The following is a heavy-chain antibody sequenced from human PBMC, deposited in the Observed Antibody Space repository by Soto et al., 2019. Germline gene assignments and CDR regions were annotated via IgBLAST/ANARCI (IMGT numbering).Heavy chain of an antibody. J-gene: IGHJ4*01. CDR2: VKSKADGGSG. Sequence: EVQLVESRGGLVKPGGSLRLSCAASGFPFNNAWINWVRQVPGKGLEWVGRVKSKADGGSGDYAAPVKGRFVVSRDDSKDIVYLQMNSLKIEDTGVYYCTTDSRTTLPEIRFDYWGHGTQVTVSS. V-gene: IGHV3-15*07. CDR3: TTDSRTTLPEIRFDY. CDR1: GFPFNNAW. D-gene: IGHD1-26*01.